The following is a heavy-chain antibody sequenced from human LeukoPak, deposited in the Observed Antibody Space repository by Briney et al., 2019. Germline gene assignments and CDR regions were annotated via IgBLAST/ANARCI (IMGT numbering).Heavy chain of an antibody. Sequence: GESLKISCKGSGYSFTSYWIGWVRQMPGKGLEWMGIIYPGDSDTGYSPSFQGQVTISADKSISTAYLQWSSLKASDTAMYYCARHAPTFGGVIFPFDYWGQGTLVTVSS. CDR3: ARHAPTFGGVIFPFDY. V-gene: IGHV5-51*01. CDR2: IYPGDSDT. D-gene: IGHD3-16*01. CDR1: GYSFTSYW. J-gene: IGHJ4*02.